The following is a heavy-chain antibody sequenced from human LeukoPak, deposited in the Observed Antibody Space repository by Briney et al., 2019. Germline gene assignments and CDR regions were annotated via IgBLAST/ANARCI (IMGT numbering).Heavy chain of an antibody. D-gene: IGHD6-6*01. V-gene: IGHV3-30-3*01. Sequence: QTGGSLRLSCPASGFAFSNYALHWVRQAPPKGLEWVXXXSYDGTHKYYAGSVKGRFTISRDNSKNTLYLQMNSLRADDTAVYFCARGHLPYTSPSVDYWGQGTLLTVSS. J-gene: IGHJ4*02. CDR2: XSYDGTHK. CDR1: GFAFSNYA. CDR3: ARGHLPYTSPSVDY.